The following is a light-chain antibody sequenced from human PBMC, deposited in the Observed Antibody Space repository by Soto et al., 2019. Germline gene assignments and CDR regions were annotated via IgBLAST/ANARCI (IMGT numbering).Light chain of an antibody. CDR3: QQYNNWRTWT. CDR1: QSVSSN. V-gene: IGKV3-15*01. J-gene: IGKJ1*01. CDR2: GAS. Sequence: EIVMTQSPATLSVSPGERATLSCRASQSVSSNLAWYQQKPGQAPRLLIYGASTRATGIPDMFSGSGSGTEFTLTISSLQSEDFAVYYCQQYNNWRTWTFGQGTKVEIK.